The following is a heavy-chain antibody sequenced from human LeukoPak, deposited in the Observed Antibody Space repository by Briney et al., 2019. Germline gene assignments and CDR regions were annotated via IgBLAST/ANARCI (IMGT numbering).Heavy chain of an antibody. J-gene: IGHJ3*02. CDR3: ARGPSPLGLAAFDI. CDR1: GFTVSSNY. CDR2: IYSGGST. V-gene: IGHV3-53*01. D-gene: IGHD7-27*01. Sequence: PGGSLRLSCAASGFTVSSNYMSWVRQAPGKGLEWVSVIYSGGSTYYADSVQGRFTISRDNSKNTLYLQMNSLRAEDTAVYYCARGPSPLGLAAFDIWGQGTMVTVSS.